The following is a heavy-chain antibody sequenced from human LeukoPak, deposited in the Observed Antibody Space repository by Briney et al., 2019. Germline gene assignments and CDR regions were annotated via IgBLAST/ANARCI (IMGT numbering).Heavy chain of an antibody. J-gene: IGHJ5*02. CDR2: ISSGGSTI. V-gene: IGHV3-48*03. D-gene: IGHD1-1*01. CDR1: GFTFSSYE. Sequence: PGGSLRLSCAASGFTFSSYEMNWVRQAPGKGLEWVSYISSGGSTIYYADSVKGRFTISRDNTKNSLYLQMNSLRAEDTAIYYCARDRSAGTTGGWFDPWGQGTLVTVSS. CDR3: ARDRSAGTTGGWFDP.